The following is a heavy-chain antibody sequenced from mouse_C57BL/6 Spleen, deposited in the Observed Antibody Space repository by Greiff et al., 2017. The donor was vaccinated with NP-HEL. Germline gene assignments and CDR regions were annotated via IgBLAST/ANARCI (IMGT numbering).Heavy chain of an antibody. CDR1: GFTFSDYG. CDR2: ISSGSSTI. CDR3: ESGYDYGRDFDV. J-gene: IGHJ1*03. V-gene: IGHV5-17*01. D-gene: IGHD2-4*01. Sequence: VQLKQSGGGLVKPGGSLKLSCAASGFTFSDYGMHWVRQAPEKGLEWVAYISSGSSTIYYADTVKGRSTISRDNAKNTLFLQMTSLRSEDTAMYYCESGYDYGRDFDVWGTGTTVTVSS.